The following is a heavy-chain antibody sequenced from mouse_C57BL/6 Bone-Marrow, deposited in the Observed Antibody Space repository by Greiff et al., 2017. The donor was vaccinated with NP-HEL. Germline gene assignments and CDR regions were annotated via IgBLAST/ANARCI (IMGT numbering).Heavy chain of an antibody. CDR2: ISSGSSTI. CDR1: GFTFSDYG. CDR3: ANTVVAYYYAMDY. V-gene: IGHV5-17*01. D-gene: IGHD1-1*01. Sequence: EVQGVESGGGLVKPGGSLKLSCAASGFTFSDYGMHWVRQAPEKGLEWVAYISSGSSTIYYADTVKGRFTISRDNAKNTLFLQMTSLRSEDTAMYYCANTVVAYYYAMDYWGQGTSVTVSS. J-gene: IGHJ4*01.